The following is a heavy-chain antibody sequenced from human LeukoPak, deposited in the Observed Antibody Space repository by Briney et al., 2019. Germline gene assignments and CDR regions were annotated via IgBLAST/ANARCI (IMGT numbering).Heavy chain of an antibody. CDR2: ISGSGGST. V-gene: IGHV3-23*01. CDR3: AKDNIPYYYDSSGYIHFDY. Sequence: GSLRLSCAASGFTFSSYAMSWVRQAPGKGLEWVSAISGSGGSTYYADSVKGRFTISRDNSKNTLYLQMNSLRAEDTAVYYCAKDNIPYYYDSSGYIHFDYWGQGTLVTVSS. CDR1: GFTFSSYA. D-gene: IGHD3-22*01. J-gene: IGHJ4*02.